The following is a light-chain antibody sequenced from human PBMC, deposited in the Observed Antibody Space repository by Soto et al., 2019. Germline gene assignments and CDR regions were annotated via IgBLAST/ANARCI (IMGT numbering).Light chain of an antibody. CDR3: QQLNSFPIT. Sequence: IQLTQSPSSLSASVGDRVTISCRASQGIANFLAWYQQKPGKAPKLLIYGASTLHSGVPSRFSGSGSGTDFTLTISSLQPEDFATYYCQQLNSFPITFGPGTKVDIK. CDR2: GAS. V-gene: IGKV1-9*01. J-gene: IGKJ3*01. CDR1: QGIANF.